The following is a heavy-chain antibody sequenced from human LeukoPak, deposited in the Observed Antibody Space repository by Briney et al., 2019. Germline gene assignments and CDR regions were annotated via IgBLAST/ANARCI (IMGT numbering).Heavy chain of an antibody. CDR3: ARGQGQQLLDHFDY. CDR1: GGTFSSYA. Sequence: GASVKVSCKASGGTFSSYAISWVRQAPGQGLEWMGGSIPIFGTANYAQKFQGRVTITADESTSTAYMELSSLRSEDTAVYYCARGQGQQLLDHFDYWGQGTLVTVSS. V-gene: IGHV1-69*13. J-gene: IGHJ4*02. CDR2: SIPIFGTA. D-gene: IGHD6-13*01.